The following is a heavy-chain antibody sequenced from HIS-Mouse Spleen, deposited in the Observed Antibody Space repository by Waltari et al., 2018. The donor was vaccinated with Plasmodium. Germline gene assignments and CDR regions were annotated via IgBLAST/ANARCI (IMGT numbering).Heavy chain of an antibody. V-gene: IGHV3-7*01. Sequence: EVQLVESGGGLVQPGGSLRLSCAASGFTFRSYWMSWVRQGPGNGLEWVANIKQDGSEKYYVDSVKGRFTISRDNAKNSLYLQMNSLRAEDTAVYYCASSWYWYFDLWGRGTLVTVSS. CDR3: ASSWYWYFDL. CDR2: IKQDGSEK. J-gene: IGHJ2*01. D-gene: IGHD6-13*01. CDR1: GFTFRSYW.